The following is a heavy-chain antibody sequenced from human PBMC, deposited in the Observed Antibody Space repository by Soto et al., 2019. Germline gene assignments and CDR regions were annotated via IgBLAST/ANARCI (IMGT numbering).Heavy chain of an antibody. Sequence: QVQLQESGPGLVKPSQTLSLTCTVSGGSISSGGYYWSWIRQHPGKGLEWIGYIYYSGSTYYNPSLKRQVTISVDTSKNQFSLKLSSVTAADTAVYYCARDRGGVVRACDIWGQGTMVTVSS. CDR3: ARDRGGVVRACDI. D-gene: IGHD3-3*01. J-gene: IGHJ3*02. CDR1: GGSISSGGYY. CDR2: IYYSGST. V-gene: IGHV4-31*01.